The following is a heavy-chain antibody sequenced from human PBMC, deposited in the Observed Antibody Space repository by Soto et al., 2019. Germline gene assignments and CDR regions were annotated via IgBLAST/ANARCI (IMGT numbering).Heavy chain of an antibody. CDR1: GGTVASSHW. CDR3: GRITAVAGGNSIDS. D-gene: IGHD6-19*01. CDR2: VYHTGDT. V-gene: IGHV4-4*02. J-gene: IGHJ5*01. Sequence: PSETLSLTCGVSGGTVASSHWWSWVRQSPGGGLEWMGNVYHTGDTNFNPSRQSRVTISVDKSNNQFSLICTSMTAADTAVYFCGRITAVAGGNSIDSWGQGTLFTVS.